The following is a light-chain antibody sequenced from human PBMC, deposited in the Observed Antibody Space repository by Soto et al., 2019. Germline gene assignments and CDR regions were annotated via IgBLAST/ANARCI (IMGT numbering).Light chain of an antibody. CDR1: SSDVGSYNL. CDR3: CSYAGSSTSVV. CDR2: EGS. Sequence: QSVLTQPASVSGSPGQSITISCTGTSSDVGSYNLVSWYQQHPGKAPKLMIYEGSKRPSGVSNRFSGSKSGNTASLTIFGLQAEDEADYYCCSYAGSSTSVVFGGGTKLTVL. V-gene: IGLV2-23*01. J-gene: IGLJ2*01.